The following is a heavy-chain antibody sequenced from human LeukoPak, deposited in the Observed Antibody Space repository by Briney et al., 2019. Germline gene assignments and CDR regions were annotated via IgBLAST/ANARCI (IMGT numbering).Heavy chain of an antibody. CDR3: ASGRDILVAGYGGYFDY. Sequence: GGTLRLSYVLSGFTLSEYHMDGIREAPGEGREGSIYISPGGGTKYLADSEQGRFTISRYNVKNSLYPQINSLTAEDTAIYYCASGRDILVAGYGGYFDYWGQGTLVAVSS. V-gene: IGHV3-11*01. D-gene: IGHD6-19*01. J-gene: IGHJ4*02. CDR1: GFTLSEYH. CDR2: ISPGGGTK.